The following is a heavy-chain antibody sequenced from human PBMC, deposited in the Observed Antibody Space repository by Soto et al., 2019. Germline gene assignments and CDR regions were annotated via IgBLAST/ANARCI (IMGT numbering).Heavy chain of an antibody. CDR1: GFTFRSFT. CDR3: TRDASRDGSDRGWFDP. V-gene: IGHV3-21*02. J-gene: IGHJ5*02. D-gene: IGHD6-25*01. Sequence: EVQLVESGGGLVKPGGSLRLSCAASGFTFRSFTMNWVRQAPGKGLEWVSTISSNSAYIYYTDALRGRFTISRDSAKNSLHLQMNSLRAEDTAVYYCTRDASRDGSDRGWFDPWGSGTLVTVSS. CDR2: ISSNSAYI.